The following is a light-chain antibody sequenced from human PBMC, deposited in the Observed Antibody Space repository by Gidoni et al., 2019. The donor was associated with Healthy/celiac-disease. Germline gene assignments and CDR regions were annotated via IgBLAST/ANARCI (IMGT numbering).Light chain of an antibody. Sequence: EIVLTQSPATLSLSPGERATLSCRASQSVSSYLAWYQQKPGQAPRLLIYDASNRATGIPARFSGSGSGTDFTLTISSLEPEDFAVYYCQQRSNWPGFXQXTKVXIK. CDR1: QSVSSY. CDR2: DAS. J-gene: IGKJ1*01. CDR3: QQRSNWPG. V-gene: IGKV3-11*01.